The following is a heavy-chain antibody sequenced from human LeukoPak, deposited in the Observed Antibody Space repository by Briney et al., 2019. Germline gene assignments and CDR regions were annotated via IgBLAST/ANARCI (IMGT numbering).Heavy chain of an antibody. Sequence: GGSLRLSCAASGFTFSSYVMSWVRQAPGKGLEWVSYISHDSERIYYADSVKGRFTISRDNADNSLYLQMNNLRDEDTALYYRVRDNDWAFHYWGQGTLVTVSS. CDR2: ISHDSERI. CDR3: VRDNDWAFHY. D-gene: IGHD3-9*01. J-gene: IGHJ4*02. CDR1: GFTFSSYV. V-gene: IGHV3-48*02.